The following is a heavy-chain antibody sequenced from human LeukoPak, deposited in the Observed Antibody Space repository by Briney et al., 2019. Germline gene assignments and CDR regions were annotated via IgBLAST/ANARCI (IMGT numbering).Heavy chain of an antibody. V-gene: IGHV1-8*01. CDR1: GYTFTSYD. CDR2: MNPNSGNT. J-gene: IGHJ5*02. D-gene: IGHD3-9*01. Sequence: GASVKVSCKASGYTFTSYDINWVRQATGQGLEWMGWMNPNSGNTGYAQKFQGRVTMTRNTSISTAYMELSSLRSEDTAVYYCARGPPRRYFDWLSDPINWFDPWGQGTLVTVSS. CDR3: ARGPPRRYFDWLSDPINWFDP.